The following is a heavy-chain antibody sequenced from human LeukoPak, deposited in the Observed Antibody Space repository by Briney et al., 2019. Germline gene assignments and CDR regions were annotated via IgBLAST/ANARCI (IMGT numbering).Heavy chain of an antibody. CDR3: VRDFNWAFDY. V-gene: IGHV6-1*01. D-gene: IGHD7-27*01. CDR2: TRYRSTWNT. J-gene: IGHJ4*02. Sequence: SQTLSLTCAISGDSVSSKSVSWNWIRHSPSRGLEYLGRTRYRSTWNTFYSSSVQGRVTINADTSRNQVSLRLNSVTPEDTALYYCVRDFNWAFDYWGQGTLVTVSS. CDR1: GDSVSSKSVS.